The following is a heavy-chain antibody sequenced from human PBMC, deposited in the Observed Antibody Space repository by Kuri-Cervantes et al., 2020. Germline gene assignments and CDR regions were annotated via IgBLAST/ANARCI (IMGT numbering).Heavy chain of an antibody. CDR2: INLMGSS. V-gene: IGHV4-39*02. Sequence: SETLSLTCTVSGGSISSSSYYWGWIRQPPGKGLEWIGEINLMGSSNYNPSLKSRVTISLDTSNNQFSLKLTSVTDADAAMYYCARGDVAARLQHWGQGTLVTVSS. D-gene: IGHD6-25*01. CDR3: ARGDVAARLQH. J-gene: IGHJ1*01. CDR1: GGSISSSSYY.